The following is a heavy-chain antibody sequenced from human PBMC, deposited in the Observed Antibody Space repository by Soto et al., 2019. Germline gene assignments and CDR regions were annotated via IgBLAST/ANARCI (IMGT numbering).Heavy chain of an antibody. CDR3: AKDLSGYNFDY. V-gene: IGHV1-3*01. Sequence: GASVKVSCKASGYTFTSYGMNWVRQAPGRGLEWMGWINPGNGNTKYSQKFQGRFTISRDNSKNTLYLQMNSLRAEDTAVYYCAKDLSGYNFDYWGQGTLVTVSS. D-gene: IGHD3-22*01. CDR2: INPGNGNT. J-gene: IGHJ4*02. CDR1: GYTFTSYG.